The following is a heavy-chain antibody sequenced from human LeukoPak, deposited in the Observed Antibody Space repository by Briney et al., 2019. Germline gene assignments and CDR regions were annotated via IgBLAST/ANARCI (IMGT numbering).Heavy chain of an antibody. CDR3: ARGGGYSGSLSADY. V-gene: IGHV1-18*01. CDR2: IGVYNGNT. J-gene: IGHJ4*02. D-gene: IGHD1-26*01. CDR1: GYTFTSYG. Sequence: EASVKVSCKASGYTFTSYGISWVRQAPGQGLEWMGWIGVYNGNTNYAQNLQGRVTMTTDTSTSTAYMELRSLRSDDTAVYYCARGGGYSGSLSADYWGQGTLVTVSS.